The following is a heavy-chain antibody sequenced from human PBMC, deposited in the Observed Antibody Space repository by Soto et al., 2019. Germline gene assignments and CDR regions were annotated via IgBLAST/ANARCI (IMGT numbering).Heavy chain of an antibody. Sequence: EVQLLESGGGLVQPGGSRRLSCAPSGLPFSSYARNWSPRAQGKGLEWVSVISGSGGRTYNAASVKGRFTISRDNSKNTLYLQMNSLRAEDTAVYYCARRSSGWYFDYWGQGTLVTVSS. D-gene: IGHD6-19*01. CDR3: ARRSSGWYFDY. CDR2: ISGSGGRT. J-gene: IGHJ4*02. V-gene: IGHV3-23*01. CDR1: GLPFSSYA.